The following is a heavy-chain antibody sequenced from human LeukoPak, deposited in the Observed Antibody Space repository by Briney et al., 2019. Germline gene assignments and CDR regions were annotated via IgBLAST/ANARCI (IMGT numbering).Heavy chain of an antibody. CDR3: ARGGAADY. Sequence: SETLSLTCAVSGGSFTIYQWSWIRQSPGKGLEWTGDINRSGSTDYNPALRSRVFISMDTSKNQFSLQLSSVTAADTAVYYCARGGAADYWGQGTLVTVSS. D-gene: IGHD4/OR15-4a*01. CDR1: GGSFTIYQ. J-gene: IGHJ4*02. V-gene: IGHV4-34*01. CDR2: INRSGST.